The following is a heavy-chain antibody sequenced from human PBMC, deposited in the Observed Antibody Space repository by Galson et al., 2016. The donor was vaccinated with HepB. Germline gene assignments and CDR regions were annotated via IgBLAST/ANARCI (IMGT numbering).Heavy chain of an antibody. J-gene: IGHJ4*01. V-gene: IGHV3-53*01. CDR1: GFTIENHY. CDR3: LLVAPLEL. CDR2: IHNDGST. D-gene: IGHD2-15*01. Sequence: SLRLSCAASGFTIENHYMTWVRQAPGKGLEWVSVIHNDGSTYYADSVKGRFIISRDYSKNSLYLHMNSVRVEDTAVYHCLLVAPLELWGHGTRVTVSS.